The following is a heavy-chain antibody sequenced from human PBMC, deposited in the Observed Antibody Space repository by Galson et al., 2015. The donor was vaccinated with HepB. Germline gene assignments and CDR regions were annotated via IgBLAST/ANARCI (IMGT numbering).Heavy chain of an antibody. D-gene: IGHD3-3*01. CDR1: GFTFSGSA. Sequence: SLRLSCAASGFTFSGSAMHWVRQASGKGLEWVGRIRSKANSYATAYAASVKGRFTTSRDDSKNTAYLQMNSLKTEDTAVYYCTVTAVRWSRDYYYGMDVWGQGTTVTVSS. CDR3: TVTAVRWSRDYYYGMDV. CDR2: IRSKANSYAT. J-gene: IGHJ6*02. V-gene: IGHV3-73*01.